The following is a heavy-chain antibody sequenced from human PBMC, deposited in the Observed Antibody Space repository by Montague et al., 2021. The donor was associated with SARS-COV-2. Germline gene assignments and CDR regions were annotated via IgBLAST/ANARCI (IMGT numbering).Heavy chain of an antibody. CDR2: IYYSGST. Sequence: SETLSLTCIVSGESIDRDTYHWSWIRQPPGKGLEWIGYIYYSGSTNYNPSLKSRVTISVDTSKNQFSLKLSSVTAADTAVYYCARDLGDYWGQGTLVTVSS. CDR3: ARDLGDY. V-gene: IGHV4-61*01. CDR1: GESIDRDTYH. J-gene: IGHJ4*02.